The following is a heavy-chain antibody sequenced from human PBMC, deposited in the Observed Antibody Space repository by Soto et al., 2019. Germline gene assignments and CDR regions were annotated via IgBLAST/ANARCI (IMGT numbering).Heavy chain of an antibody. J-gene: IGHJ4*02. CDR3: AKDWYYDSSGYPFDY. D-gene: IGHD3-22*01. V-gene: IGHV3-73*01. CDR2: IRSKANSYAT. CDR1: GFTFSGSA. Sequence: PGGSLRLSCAASGFTFSGSAMHWVRQASGKGLEWVGRIRSKANSYATAYAASVKGRFTISRDDSKNTAYLQMNSLKTEDTAVYYCAKDWYYDSSGYPFDYWGQGTLVTVSS.